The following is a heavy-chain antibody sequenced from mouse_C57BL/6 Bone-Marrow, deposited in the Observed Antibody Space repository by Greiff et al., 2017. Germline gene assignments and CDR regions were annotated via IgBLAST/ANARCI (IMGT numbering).Heavy chain of an antibody. V-gene: IGHV5-6*01. J-gene: IGHJ2*01. D-gene: IGHD2-3*01. CDR3: AGWMMVKDYFDY. CDR2: ISSGGSYT. CDR1: GFTFSSYG. Sequence: EVNLVESGGDLVKPGGSLKLSCAASGFTFSSYGMSWVRQTPDKRLEWVATISSGGSYTYYPDSVKGRFTISRDNAKNTLYLQMSSLKSEDTAMYYYAGWMMVKDYFDYWGQGTTLTVSS.